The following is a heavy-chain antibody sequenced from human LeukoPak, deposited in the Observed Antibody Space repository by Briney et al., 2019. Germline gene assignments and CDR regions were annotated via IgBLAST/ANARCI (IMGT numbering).Heavy chain of an antibody. V-gene: IGHV4-34*01. D-gene: IGHD3-22*01. Sequence: SETLSLTCAVYGGSFSGYYWSWIRQPPGKGLEWIGEINHSGSTNYNPSLKSRVTISVDTSKNQFSLKLSSVTAADTAVYYYASLGSSGYYYVQGAGVDYWGQGTLVTVSS. CDR3: ASLGSSGYYYVQGAGVDY. J-gene: IGHJ4*02. CDR2: INHSGST. CDR1: GGSFSGYY.